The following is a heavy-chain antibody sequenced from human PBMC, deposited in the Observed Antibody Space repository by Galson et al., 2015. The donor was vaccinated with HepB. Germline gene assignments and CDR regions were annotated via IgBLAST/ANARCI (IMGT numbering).Heavy chain of an antibody. V-gene: IGHV3-66*02. Sequence: SLRLSCAASGFTVSNTYMNWVRQAPGKGLEWVSVIYSGGATYYADSVKGRFTISRDNSKNTLYLQLNSLRAEDTAVYYCAREDNWNYWVYWGQGTLVTVSS. CDR1: GFTVSNTY. J-gene: IGHJ4*02. CDR3: AREDNWNYWVY. CDR2: IYSGGAT. D-gene: IGHD1-7*01.